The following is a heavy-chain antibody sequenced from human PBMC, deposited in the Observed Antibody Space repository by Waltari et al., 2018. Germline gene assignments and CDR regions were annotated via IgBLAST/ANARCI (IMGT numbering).Heavy chain of an antibody. CDR3: ATVISGYGFNY. D-gene: IGHD5-12*01. Sequence: QVQLVESGGGVIQPGRSLRLSCAASGFTFSSYAMHWVRQAPGKGLEWVAVISYDGSNKYYADSVKGRLTISRDNSKNTLYLQMNSLRSEDTAVYYCATVISGYGFNYWGQGTLVTVSS. V-gene: IGHV3-30-3*01. CDR2: ISYDGSNK. CDR1: GFTFSSYA. J-gene: IGHJ4*02.